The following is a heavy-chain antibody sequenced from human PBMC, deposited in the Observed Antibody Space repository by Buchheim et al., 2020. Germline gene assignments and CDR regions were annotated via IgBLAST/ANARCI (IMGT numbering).Heavy chain of an antibody. CDR3: ARQITMVRRLTVQDYHYMDV. J-gene: IGHJ6*03. CDR1: GGSISSSSYY. D-gene: IGHD3-10*01. V-gene: IGHV4-39*01. Sequence: QLQLQESGPGLVKPSETLSLTCTVSGGSISSSSYYWGWIRQPPGKGLEWIGSIYYSGSTYYNPSLKSRVTISVDTSKNQFSLKLSSVTAADTAVYYCARQITMVRRLTVQDYHYMDVWGKGTT. CDR2: IYYSGST.